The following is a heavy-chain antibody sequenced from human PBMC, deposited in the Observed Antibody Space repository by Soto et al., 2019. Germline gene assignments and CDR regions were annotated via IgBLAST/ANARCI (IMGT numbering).Heavy chain of an antibody. CDR2: IYWDDDK. CDR3: AHRPSGYYTGYFDY. D-gene: IGHD3-3*01. CDR1: GFSLSTSGVG. Sequence: QITLKESGPTLVKPTQTLTLTCTFSGFSLSTSGVGVGWIRQSPGKALEWLALIYWDDDKRYSPSLKSRLTIXKXTXXNQVALTMTNMDPLDTATYYCAHRPSGYYTGYFDYWGQGTLVTVSS. J-gene: IGHJ4*02. V-gene: IGHV2-5*02.